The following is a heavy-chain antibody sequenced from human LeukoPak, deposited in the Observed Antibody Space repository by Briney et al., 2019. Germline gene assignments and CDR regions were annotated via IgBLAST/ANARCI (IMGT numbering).Heavy chain of an antibody. CDR3: ARDSYGGTQDY. D-gene: IGHD4-23*01. J-gene: IGHJ4*02. V-gene: IGHV3-7*01. Sequence: GGSLRLSCAASGLTFSSYWMSWVRQAPGKGLEGVANRKQDGSEKYCVDSVKGRFTISRDNAKNSLYLQMNSLRAEDTAVYYCARDSYGGTQDYWGQGTLVTVSS. CDR2: RKQDGSEK. CDR1: GLTFSSYW.